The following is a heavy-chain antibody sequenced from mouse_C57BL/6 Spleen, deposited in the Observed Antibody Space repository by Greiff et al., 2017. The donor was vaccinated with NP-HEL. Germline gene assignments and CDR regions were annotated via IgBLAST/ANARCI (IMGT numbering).Heavy chain of an antibody. J-gene: IGHJ3*01. D-gene: IGHD1-1*01. CDR1: GYTFTSYW. V-gene: IGHV1-55*01. CDR2: IYPGSGST. CDR3: AREVYYGSSYGGCAY. Sequence: VQLQQPGAELVKPGASVKMSCKASGYTFTSYWITWVKQRPGQGLEWIGDIYPGSGSTNYNEKFKSKATLTVDTSSSTAYMQLSSLTSEDSAVYYCAREVYYGSSYGGCAYWGQGTLVTVSA.